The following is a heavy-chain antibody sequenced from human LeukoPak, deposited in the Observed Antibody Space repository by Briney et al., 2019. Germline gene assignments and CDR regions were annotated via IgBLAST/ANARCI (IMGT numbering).Heavy chain of an antibody. D-gene: IGHD1-1*01. V-gene: IGHV4-30-2*01. CDR3: ARVSGHDAFDI. CDR2: IYHSGST. CDR1: GGSISSGGYS. J-gene: IGHJ3*02. Sequence: SETLSLTCAVSGGSISSGGYSWSWIRQPPGKGLEWIGYIYHSGSTYYNPSLKSRVTISVDRSKNQFSLKLSSVTAADTAVYFCARVSGHDAFDIWGQGTMVTVSS.